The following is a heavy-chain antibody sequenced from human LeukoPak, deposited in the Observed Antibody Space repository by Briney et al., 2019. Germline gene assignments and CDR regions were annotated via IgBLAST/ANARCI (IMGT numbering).Heavy chain of an antibody. D-gene: IGHD1-26*01. Sequence: SETLSLTCTVSGGSISSSSYYWGWIRQPPGKGLEWIGSIYYSGSTYYNPSLKSQVTISVDTSKNQFSLKLSSVTAADTAVYYCALGGSYYLHLDYWGQGTLVTVSS. CDR2: IYYSGST. V-gene: IGHV4-39*01. CDR1: GGSISSSSYY. J-gene: IGHJ4*02. CDR3: ALGGSYYLHLDY.